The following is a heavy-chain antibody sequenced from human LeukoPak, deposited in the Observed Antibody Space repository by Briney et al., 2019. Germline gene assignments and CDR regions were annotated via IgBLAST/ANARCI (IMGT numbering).Heavy chain of an antibody. V-gene: IGHV4-59*01. D-gene: IGHD5-18*01. CDR1: GGSISSYY. J-gene: IGHJ4*02. CDR2: IYYSGST. CDR3: ARDLHPPAYGYDSY. Sequence: PSETLSLTCTVSGGSISSYYWSWIRQPPGKGLEWIGYIYYSGSTNYNPSLKSRVTISVDTSKNQFSLKLSSVTAADTAVYYCARDLHPPAYGYDSYWGQGTLVTVSS.